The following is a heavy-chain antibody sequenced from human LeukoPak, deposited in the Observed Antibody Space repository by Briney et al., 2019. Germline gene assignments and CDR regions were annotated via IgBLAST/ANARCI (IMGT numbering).Heavy chain of an antibody. D-gene: IGHD2-2*02. Sequence: GGSLRLSCAASGFTFSSYSMNWVRQAPGKGLEWVSYITSSSTTIYYADSVKGRFTISRDNAKNLLYLQMSSLRAEDTAVYYCASKGGVTAAIVGFDYWGQGTLVTVSP. V-gene: IGHV3-48*01. CDR1: GFTFSSYS. CDR3: ASKGGVTAAIVGFDY. CDR2: ITSSSTTI. J-gene: IGHJ4*02.